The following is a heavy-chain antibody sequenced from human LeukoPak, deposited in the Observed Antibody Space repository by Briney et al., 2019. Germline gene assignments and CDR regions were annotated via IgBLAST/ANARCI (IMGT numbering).Heavy chain of an antibody. CDR1: GFTFTSSA. Sequence: SVKVSCKASGFTFTSSAMQWVRQARGQRLEGIGWIVVDSGNTNYAQKFQERVTITRDMSTRTAYTELSSLRSEDTAVYFCAAGAAAGTMGDYWGQGTLVTVSS. CDR3: AAGAAAGTMGDY. CDR2: IVVDSGNT. V-gene: IGHV1-58*02. J-gene: IGHJ4*02. D-gene: IGHD6-13*01.